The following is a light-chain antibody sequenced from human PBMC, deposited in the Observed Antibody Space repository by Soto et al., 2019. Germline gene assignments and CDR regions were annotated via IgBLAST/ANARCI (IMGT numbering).Light chain of an antibody. J-gene: IGKJ5*01. CDR2: DVS. CDR3: QQRKKWPPVT. Sequence: EIVLTQSPATLSLSPGERATLSCRASQSVDNYLAWYQQKPGQIPRLLIFDVSTRATGIPARFSGSGSGTEFTRTISSLEPEDLGVYYCQQRKKWPPVTFGPGTRLEI. V-gene: IGKV3-11*01. CDR1: QSVDNY.